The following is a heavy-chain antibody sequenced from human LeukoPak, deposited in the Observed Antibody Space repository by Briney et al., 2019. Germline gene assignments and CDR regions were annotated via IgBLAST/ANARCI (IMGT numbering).Heavy chain of an antibody. Sequence: PSETLSLTCSVSGGSITKNGYYWGWIRQSPETGLEWIGGMHYSGSTYYNPSLNSRVTISVDTSKNQFSLKLTSVTAADTAVYYCCGSGWFAGPFCYWGQVALVTVSS. CDR1: GGSITKNGYY. V-gene: IGHV4-39*07. CDR2: MHYSGST. CDR3: CGSGWFAGPFCY. J-gene: IGHJ4*02. D-gene: IGHD6-19*01.